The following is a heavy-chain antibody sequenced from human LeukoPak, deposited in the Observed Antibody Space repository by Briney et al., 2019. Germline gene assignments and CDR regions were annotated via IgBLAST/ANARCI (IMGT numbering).Heavy chain of an antibody. CDR2: IYYSGST. D-gene: IGHD2-2*01. J-gene: IGHJ5*02. V-gene: IGHV4-59*01. Sequence: PPETLSLTCTVPGAPISSYTWSWIRHPPGKGLDGIGYIYYSGSTNYNPSLKSRVTISVDTSKNQFSLKLSSVTAADTAVYYCARVFPSSGWFDPWGQGTLVTVSS. CDR1: GAPISSYT. CDR3: ARVFPSSGWFDP.